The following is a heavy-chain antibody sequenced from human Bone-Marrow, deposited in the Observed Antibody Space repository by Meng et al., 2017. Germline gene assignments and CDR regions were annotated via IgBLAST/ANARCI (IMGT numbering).Heavy chain of an antibody. V-gene: IGHV3-7*01. Sequence: VLLVGSGGGLVQPGGSRRPSCAASGFTFSSYWMSWVRQAPGKGLEWVANIKQDGSEKYYVDSAKGRFTISRDNAKNSLYLQMNSLRAEDTAVYYCARDRESGCPDYWGQGTLVTVSS. CDR2: IKQDGSEK. CDR1: GFTFSSYW. CDR3: ARDRESGCPDY. J-gene: IGHJ4*02. D-gene: IGHD6-19*01.